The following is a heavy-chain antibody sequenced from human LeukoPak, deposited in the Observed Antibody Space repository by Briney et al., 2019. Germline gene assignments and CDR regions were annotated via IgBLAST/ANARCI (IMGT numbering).Heavy chain of an antibody. CDR1: GYTFTSYG. Sequence: GASVKVSFKASGYTFTSYGISWVRQAPGQGLEWMGWISAYNGNTNYAQKLQGRVTMTTDTTTSTAYMELGSLRSDDTAVYYCARDAGKLSCSHWGQGTLVTVSS. J-gene: IGHJ4*02. CDR2: ISAYNGNT. D-gene: IGHD1-14*01. V-gene: IGHV1-18*01. CDR3: ARDAGKLSCSH.